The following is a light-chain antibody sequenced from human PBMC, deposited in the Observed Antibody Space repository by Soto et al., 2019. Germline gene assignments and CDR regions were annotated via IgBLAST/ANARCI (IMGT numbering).Light chain of an antibody. CDR2: EIS. J-gene: IGLJ3*02. CDR3: SFYKGRSSWV. CDR1: SSDVGTYYF. V-gene: IGLV2-14*02. Sequence: QSALTQPASVSGSLGQSITISCTGSSSDVGTYYFVSWYQQHPGKVPKLMIYEISNRASGVPDRFSGSKFGNTASLTISGLQTEDEADYYCSFYKGRSSWVFGGGTKLTVL.